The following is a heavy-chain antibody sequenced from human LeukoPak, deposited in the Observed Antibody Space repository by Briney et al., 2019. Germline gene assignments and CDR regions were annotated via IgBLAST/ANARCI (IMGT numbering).Heavy chain of an antibody. CDR2: ISSNGGST. V-gene: IGHV3-64D*08. J-gene: IGHJ4*02. CDR1: GFTFSRYA. CDR3: VKDSPGESARYPSF. Sequence: PGGSLRLSCSASGFTFSRYAMHWVRQAPGKGLEYVSAISSNGGSTYYADSVRGRFTISRDNSKNTLSLQMTSLGADDTALYYCVKDSPGESARYPSFWDQGTLVTVSS. D-gene: IGHD3-16*01.